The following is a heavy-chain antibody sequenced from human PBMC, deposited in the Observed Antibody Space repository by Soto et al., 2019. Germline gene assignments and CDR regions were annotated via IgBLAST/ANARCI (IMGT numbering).Heavy chain of an antibody. V-gene: IGHV4-31*03. CDR1: GGSISSSEHY. CDR3: ARGGDHATFPAHP. Sequence: SETLSLTCTVSGGSISSSEHYYHWIRQHPGKGLEWIGYIFHSGSTYCNPSLKSRVTMSADTSKNQFSLKLTSVTAADTAVYYCARGGDHATFPAHPWVQGILVT. J-gene: IGHJ5*02. CDR2: IFHSGST.